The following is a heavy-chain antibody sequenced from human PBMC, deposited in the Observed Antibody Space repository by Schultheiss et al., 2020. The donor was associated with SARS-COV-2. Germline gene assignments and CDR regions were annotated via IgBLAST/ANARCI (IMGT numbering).Heavy chain of an antibody. Sequence: GGSLRLSCAASGFTVSSNYMSWVRQAPGKGLEWVSAIGTAGDPYYPGSVKGRFTISRENAKNSLYLQMNSLRAEDTAVYYCARDLVTANAFDIWGQGTMVTVSS. V-gene: IGHV3-13*05. D-gene: IGHD2-21*02. J-gene: IGHJ3*02. CDR3: ARDLVTANAFDI. CDR1: GFTVSSNY. CDR2: IGTAGDP.